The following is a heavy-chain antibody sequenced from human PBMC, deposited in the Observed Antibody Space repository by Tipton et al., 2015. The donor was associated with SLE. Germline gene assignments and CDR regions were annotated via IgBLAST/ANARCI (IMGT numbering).Heavy chain of an antibody. Sequence: GSLRLSCSGSGFIFNTYAINWVRLAPGKGLEWVSLISGSGRSTYYADFVKGRFTISRDNSKNTVYLQLNSLRVEDTAMYYCAKDRTNNWASLFDYWGQGALVTVSS. V-gene: IGHV3-23*01. CDR3: AKDRTNNWASLFDY. CDR2: ISGSGRST. D-gene: IGHD1-20*01. CDR1: GFIFNTYA. J-gene: IGHJ4*02.